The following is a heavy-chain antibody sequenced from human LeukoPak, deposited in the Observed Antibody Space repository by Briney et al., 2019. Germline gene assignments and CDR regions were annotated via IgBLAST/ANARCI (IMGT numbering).Heavy chain of an antibody. CDR2: INPQSGGT. CDR1: GYIFRDYY. CDR3: ARGCGGDFNWFDP. D-gene: IGHD2-21*02. V-gene: IGHV1-2*02. J-gene: IGHJ5*02. Sequence: ASVKVSCKASGYIFRDYYIHWVRHAPGQGLEWMGWINPQSGGTNYAQKFQGRVTMTRDTSISTAYMELSRLRSDDTAVYYCARGCGGDFNWFDPWGQGTLVTVSS.